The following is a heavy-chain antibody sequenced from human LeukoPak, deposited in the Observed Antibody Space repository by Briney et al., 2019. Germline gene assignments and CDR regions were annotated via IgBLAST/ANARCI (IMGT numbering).Heavy chain of an antibody. CDR3: VRDDGSTWSFDS. CDR2: IYPGNGDA. Sequence: ASVKVSCKASGYTFSRYTIHWVRQAPGQSLEWMGWIYPGNGDAEYSQNFQGRVTITRDTSASIVYMELSSLTSEDTAVYYCVRDDGSTWSFDSWGQGTLVTVSS. J-gene: IGHJ4*02. D-gene: IGHD6-13*01. CDR1: GYTFSRYT. V-gene: IGHV1-3*01.